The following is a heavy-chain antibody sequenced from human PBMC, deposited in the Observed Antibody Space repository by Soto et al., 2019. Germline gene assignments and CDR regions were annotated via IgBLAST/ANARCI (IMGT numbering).Heavy chain of an antibody. J-gene: IGHJ6*02. D-gene: IGHD3-3*01. CDR1: GGSISSGDYY. Sequence: PSVTLSLTCTVSGGSISSGDYYWSWIRQPPGKGLEWIGYIYYSGSTYYNPSLKSRVTISVDTSKNQFSLKLSSVTAADTAVYYCARGSAYYDFWSGYSTDYYYGMDVWGQGTTVTVSS. CDR3: ARGSAYYDFWSGYSTDYYYGMDV. V-gene: IGHV4-30-4*01. CDR2: IYYSGST.